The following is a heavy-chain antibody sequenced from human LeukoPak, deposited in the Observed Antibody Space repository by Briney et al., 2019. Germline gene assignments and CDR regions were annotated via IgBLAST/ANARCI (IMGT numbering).Heavy chain of an antibody. CDR1: GFTFSSYS. CDR2: ISSSSSSI. V-gene: IGHV3-48*01. Sequence: GGSLRLSCAASGFTFSSYSMIWVRQAPGKGLEWVSYISSSSSSIYYADSVKGRFTISRDNAKNSLYLQMNSLRAEDTAVYYCARKNYDNSGYFHHWGQGTLVTVSS. J-gene: IGHJ1*01. CDR3: ARKNYDNSGYFHH. D-gene: IGHD3-22*01.